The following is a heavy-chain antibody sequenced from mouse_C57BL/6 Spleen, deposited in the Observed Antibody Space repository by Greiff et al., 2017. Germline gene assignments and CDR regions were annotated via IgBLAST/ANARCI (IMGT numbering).Heavy chain of an antibody. CDR2: IHPNSGST. V-gene: IGHV1-64*01. Sequence: QVQLQQPGAELVKPGASVKLSCKASGYTFTSYWMHWVKQRPGQGLEWIGMIHPNSGSTNYNERFKSKATLTVDKSSSTAYRPLSSLTSEDSAVYYCARLDTTVVAWGQGTTLTVSS. J-gene: IGHJ2*01. CDR1: GYTFTSYW. D-gene: IGHD1-1*01. CDR3: ARLDTTVVA.